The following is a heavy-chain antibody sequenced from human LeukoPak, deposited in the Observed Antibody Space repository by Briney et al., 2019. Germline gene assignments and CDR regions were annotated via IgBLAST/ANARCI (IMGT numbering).Heavy chain of an antibody. CDR3: ARDYLVVPAAMWWFDP. CDR1: GFTFSSYS. V-gene: IGHV3-21*01. Sequence: GGSLRLSCAASGFTFSSYSMNWVRQAPGKGLEWVSSISSSGSNMFYADSVKGRFTVSRDNAKNSLYLQMNSLRAEDTALYYCARDYLVVPAAMWWFDPRGQGTLVTVSS. J-gene: IGHJ5*02. D-gene: IGHD2-2*01. CDR2: ISSSGSNM.